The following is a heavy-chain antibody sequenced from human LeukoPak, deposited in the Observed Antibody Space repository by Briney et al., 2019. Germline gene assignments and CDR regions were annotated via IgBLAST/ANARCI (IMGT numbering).Heavy chain of an antibody. Sequence: SETLSLTCTVSGGSISSSSYYWGWLRQPPGKGLEWIGSIYYSVSTYYNPSLKSRVTISVDRSKNQFSLKLSSVTAADTAVYYCARDQKRTRELDYWGQGTLVTVSS. J-gene: IGHJ4*02. V-gene: IGHV4-39*07. CDR2: IYYSVST. CDR1: GGSISSSSYY. CDR3: ARDQKRTRELDY. D-gene: IGHD2-2*01.